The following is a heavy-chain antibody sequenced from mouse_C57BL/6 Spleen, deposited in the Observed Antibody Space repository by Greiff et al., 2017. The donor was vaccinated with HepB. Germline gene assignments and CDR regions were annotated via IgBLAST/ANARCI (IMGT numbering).Heavy chain of an antibody. D-gene: IGHD2-4*01. V-gene: IGHV1-18*01. Sequence: EVQLQQSGPELVKPGASVKIPCKASGYTFTDYNMDWVKQSHGKSLEWIGDINPNNGGTIYNQKFKGKATLTVDKSSSTAYMELRSLTSEDTAVYYCARERAYDYDEGDYAMDYWGQGTSVTVSS. CDR1: GYTFTDYN. J-gene: IGHJ4*01. CDR3: ARERAYDYDEGDYAMDY. CDR2: INPNNGGT.